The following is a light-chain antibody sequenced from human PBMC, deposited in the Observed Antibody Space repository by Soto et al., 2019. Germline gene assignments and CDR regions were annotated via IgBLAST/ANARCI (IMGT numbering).Light chain of an antibody. V-gene: IGKV1-39*01. CDR2: GTS. CDR3: QQSYSKSVT. CDR1: QSIITY. J-gene: IGKJ1*01. Sequence: DIVMTQSPSSLSASVGDRVTITCRSSQSIITYLNWYQQKPGKAPKLLIYGTSNLKSGVPSRFRGSASGTDFTLTISSLQPEDFATYYCQQSYSKSVTFGQGTKVEIK.